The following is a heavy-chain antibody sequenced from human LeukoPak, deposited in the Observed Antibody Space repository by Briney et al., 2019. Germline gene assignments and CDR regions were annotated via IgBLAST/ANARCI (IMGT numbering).Heavy chain of an antibody. J-gene: IGHJ3*01. V-gene: IGHV4-34*03. D-gene: IGHD6-13*01. CDR3: ARLPLATASDV. CDR1: GGSFSGYY. Sequence: SETLSLTCAVYGGSFSGYYWSWIRQPPGKGLEWIGEINHSGSTNYNPSLKSRVTISVDTSKNQFSLKLSSVTAADTAVYYCARLPLATASDVWGQGTMVTVSS. CDR2: INHSGST.